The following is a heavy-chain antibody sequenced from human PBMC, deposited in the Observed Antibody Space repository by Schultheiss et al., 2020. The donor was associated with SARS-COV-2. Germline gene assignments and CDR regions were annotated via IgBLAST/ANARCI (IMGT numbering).Heavy chain of an antibody. Sequence: GGSLRLSCEASGFTFSSYSMNWVRQAPGKGLEWVSSISSGRSYIYYADSVKGRFTISRDNTKNSLYLEMNSLRAEDTAVYYCARDELGDMAGNWFGPWGQGTLVTVSS. CDR1: GFTFSSYS. V-gene: IGHV3-21*01. J-gene: IGHJ5*02. CDR2: ISSGRSYI. CDR3: ARDELGDMAGNWFGP. D-gene: IGHD3-9*01.